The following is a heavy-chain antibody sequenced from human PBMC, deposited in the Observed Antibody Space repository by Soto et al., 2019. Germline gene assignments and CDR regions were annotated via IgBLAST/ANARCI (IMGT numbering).Heavy chain of an antibody. J-gene: IGHJ5*02. CDR2: MNPNSGNT. D-gene: IGHD3-9*01. CDR1: RYTFTSYD. V-gene: IGHV1-8*01. Sequence: GASVKVSCKASRYTFTSYDINWVRQATGQGLEWMGWMNPNSGNTGYAQKFQGRVTMTRNTSISTAYMELSSLRSEDTAVYYCARAGILRYFDWPPQRAVWFDPWGQGTLVTVSS. CDR3: ARAGILRYFDWPPQRAVWFDP.